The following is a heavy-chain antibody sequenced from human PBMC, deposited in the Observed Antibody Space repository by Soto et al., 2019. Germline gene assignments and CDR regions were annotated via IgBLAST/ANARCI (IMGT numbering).Heavy chain of an antibody. Sequence: QVQLQESGPGLVNPSGTLSLTCTVSGGSISPFYWSWIRQPPGKGLEWIGYINHSGTTTSYNPSLKSRVTISMEMSKKQFSLKLASVGTEDTAVYFCARGSYEPDFWGQGVLVTVSS. CDR1: GGSISPFY. V-gene: IGHV4-59*01. CDR2: INHSGTTT. CDR3: ARGSYEPDF. J-gene: IGHJ4*02. D-gene: IGHD3-22*01.